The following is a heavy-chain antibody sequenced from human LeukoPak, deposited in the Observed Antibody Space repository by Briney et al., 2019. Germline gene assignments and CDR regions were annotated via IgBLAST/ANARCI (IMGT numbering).Heavy chain of an antibody. CDR2: IYYSGST. Sequence: SETLSLTCAVSGGSITSYYWSWIRQPPGKGLEWIGFIYYSGSTTYNPSLKSRVTLSIDTSKNEFSLQLSSVTAADTAVYYCARVRRYYDYVWGSYRPDAFDIWGQGTMVTVSS. V-gene: IGHV4-59*01. CDR3: ARVRRYYDYVWGSYRPDAFDI. CDR1: GGSITSYY. J-gene: IGHJ3*02. D-gene: IGHD3-16*02.